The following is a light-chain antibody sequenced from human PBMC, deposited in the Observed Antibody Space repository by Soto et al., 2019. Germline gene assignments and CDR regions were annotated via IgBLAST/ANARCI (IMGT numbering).Light chain of an antibody. V-gene: IGKV1-33*01. CDR2: DSS. CDR3: QQFDNLPFT. CDR1: QDINNY. J-gene: IGKJ5*01. Sequence: DIQMTQSPSSLSASVGDRVTIICQASQDINNYLNWYQQKPGKAPELLIYDSSNLEIGVPSRFSGSGYETRFSFTISSLQPEDIATYYCQQFDNLPFTFGQGTRLEIK.